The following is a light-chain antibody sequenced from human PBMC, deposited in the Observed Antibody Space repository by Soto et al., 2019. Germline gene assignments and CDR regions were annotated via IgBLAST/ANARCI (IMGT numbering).Light chain of an antibody. Sequence: EIVMTQSPGTLSLSPGERATISCRASQVIGSRYLAWYHQQSGQAPRLLIYGASSRATGSPDRFSSSGSETDFTLTITRLEPEDFGVYYCLQFGRSLPHNCGQGTKLEIK. CDR1: QVIGSRY. CDR2: GAS. CDR3: LQFGRSLPHN. V-gene: IGKV3-20*01. J-gene: IGKJ2*01.